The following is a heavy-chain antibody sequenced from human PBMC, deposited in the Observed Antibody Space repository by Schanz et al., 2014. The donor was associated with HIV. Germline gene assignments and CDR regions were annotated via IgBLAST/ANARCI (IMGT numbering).Heavy chain of an antibody. J-gene: IGHJ6*02. Sequence: EVQLVDSGGGLVQPGGSLRLSCAASGFTFSRFWMSWVRQAPGMGLEWVANMNQDGSEKYYVDSVKGRFTISRDNAKNLLYLQMNSLRADDTAIYFCARDWMHYDVWRGMDVWGQGTTVTVSS. CDR3: ARDWMHYDVWRGMDV. D-gene: IGHD3-3*01. CDR1: GFTFSRFW. CDR2: MNQDGSEK. V-gene: IGHV3-7*01.